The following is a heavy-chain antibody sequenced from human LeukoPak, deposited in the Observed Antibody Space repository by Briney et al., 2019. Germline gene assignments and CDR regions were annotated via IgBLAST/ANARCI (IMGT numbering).Heavy chain of an antibody. J-gene: IGHJ4*02. Sequence: PGGSLRLSCAASGFAFSSYWMTWVRQAPGKGLEWVANIKQDGSEKYYVDSVKGRFTISRDNAKNSLYLQMISLRAEDTAVYYCARGSSSDPGLDYWGQGTLVTVSS. D-gene: IGHD6-6*01. V-gene: IGHV3-7*01. CDR2: IKQDGSEK. CDR3: ARGSSSDPGLDY. CDR1: GFAFSSYW.